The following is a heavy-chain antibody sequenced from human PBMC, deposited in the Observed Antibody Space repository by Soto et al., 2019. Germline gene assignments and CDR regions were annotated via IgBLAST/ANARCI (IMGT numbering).Heavy chain of an antibody. CDR3: ARAPPYCSGGSCPYAFDI. Sequence: QVQLQESGPGLVKPSETLSLTCTVSGGSISSYYWSWIRQPPGKGLEWIGYIYYSGSTNYNPSLKSRVTISVDTSKNQFSLKLSSVTAADTAVYYCARAPPYCSGGSCPYAFDIWGQGTMVTVSS. D-gene: IGHD2-15*01. CDR2: IYYSGST. CDR1: GGSISSYY. J-gene: IGHJ3*02. V-gene: IGHV4-59*01.